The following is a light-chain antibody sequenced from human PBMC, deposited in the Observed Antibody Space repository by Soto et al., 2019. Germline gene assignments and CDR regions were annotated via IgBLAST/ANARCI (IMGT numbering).Light chain of an antibody. CDR1: SSDVGGYNY. CDR3: SSYTGSSTYVV. Sequence: QSALTQPASVSGSPGQSITISCTGTSSDVGGYNYVSWYQQHPGKAPKLMIYDVSNRPSGVSNRFSGSKSANTASLTISGLHAADEADYYCSSYTGSSTYVVFGGGTKLTVL. V-gene: IGLV2-14*01. CDR2: DVS. J-gene: IGLJ2*01.